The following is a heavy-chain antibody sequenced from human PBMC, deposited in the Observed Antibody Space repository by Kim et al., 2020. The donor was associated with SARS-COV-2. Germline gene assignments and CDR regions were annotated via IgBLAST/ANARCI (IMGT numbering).Heavy chain of an antibody. V-gene: IGHV3-21*01. CDR1: GFTFSSYS. J-gene: IGHJ6*02. Sequence: GGSLRLSCAASGFTFSSYSMNWVRQAPGKGLEWVSSISSSSSYIYYADSVKGRFTISRDNAKNSLYLQMNSLRAEDTAVYYCARDPPPLWFGELSEKMVGMDVWGQGTTVTVSS. D-gene: IGHD3-10*01. CDR2: ISSSSSYI. CDR3: ARDPPPLWFGELSEKMVGMDV.